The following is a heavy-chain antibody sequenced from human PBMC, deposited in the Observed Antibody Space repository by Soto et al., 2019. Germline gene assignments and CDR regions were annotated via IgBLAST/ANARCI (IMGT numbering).Heavy chain of an antibody. CDR3: TTSLSGSYGDNWFDP. J-gene: IGHJ5*02. Sequence: GGSLRLSCAASGFTFSNAWMNWVRQAPGKGLEWVGRIKSKTDGGTTDYAAPVKGRFTISRDDSKNTLYLQMNSLKTEDTAVYYCTTSLSGSYGDNWFDPWGQGTLVTV. D-gene: IGHD3-10*01. CDR2: IKSKTDGGTT. CDR1: GFTFSNAW. V-gene: IGHV3-15*07.